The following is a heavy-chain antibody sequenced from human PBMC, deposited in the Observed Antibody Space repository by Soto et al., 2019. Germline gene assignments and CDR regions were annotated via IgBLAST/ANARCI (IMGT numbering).Heavy chain of an antibody. CDR2: INHSGST. CDR1: GGSFSGYY. CDR3: ERHRLRQKFDY. D-gene: IGHD4-17*01. Sequence: SETLSLTCAVYGGSFSGYYWSWIRQPPGKGLEWIGEINHSGSTNYNPSLKSRVTISVDTSKNQFSLKLSSVTAADTAVYYCERHRLRQKFDYWGRGTLVTVYS. V-gene: IGHV4-34*01. J-gene: IGHJ4*02.